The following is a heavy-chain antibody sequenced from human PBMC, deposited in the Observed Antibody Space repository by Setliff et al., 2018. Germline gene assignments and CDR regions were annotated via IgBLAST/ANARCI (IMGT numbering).Heavy chain of an antibody. CDR3: ARTMVQTKLRAFDI. CDR1: GGSISSGSYY. V-gene: IGHV4-61*02. CDR2: ISTSESS. Sequence: SETLSLTCTVSGGSISSGSYYWSWIRQPAGKGLEWIGRISTSESSNYNPSLNSRVTISLGTSKNQFSLKLSSVTAADAAVYYCARTMVQTKLRAFDIWGQGTMVTVSS. J-gene: IGHJ3*02. D-gene: IGHD3-10*01.